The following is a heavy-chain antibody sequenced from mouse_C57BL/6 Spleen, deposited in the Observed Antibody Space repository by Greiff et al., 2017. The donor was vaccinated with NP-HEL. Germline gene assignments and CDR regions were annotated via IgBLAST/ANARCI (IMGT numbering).Heavy chain of an antibody. Sequence: QVQLQQSGPGLVQPSQSLSITCTVSGFSLTSYGVHWVRQSPGKGLEWLGVIWRGGSTDYNAAFMSRLSITKDNSKSQVFFKMNSLQADDTAIYYCAKNLIYYGSSEAMDYWGQGTSVTVSS. J-gene: IGHJ4*01. CDR2: IWRGGST. V-gene: IGHV2-5*01. CDR1: GFSLTSYG. D-gene: IGHD1-1*01. CDR3: AKNLIYYGSSEAMDY.